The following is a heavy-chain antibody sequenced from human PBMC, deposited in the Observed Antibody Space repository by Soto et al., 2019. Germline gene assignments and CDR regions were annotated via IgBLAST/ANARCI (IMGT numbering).Heavy chain of an antibody. CDR1: GASISSSDW. CDR3: AREVSGIQAFDY. J-gene: IGHJ4*02. CDR2: ISQSGNT. Sequence: SETLSLTCAVSGASISSSDWWNWVRQPPGKGLEWIGEISQSGNTNYNPSLMSRVTISVDKSKKYFSLKLDSVTAADTAVYYCAREVSGIQAFDYWGQGTLVTVSS. D-gene: IGHD1-20*01. V-gene: IGHV4-4*02.